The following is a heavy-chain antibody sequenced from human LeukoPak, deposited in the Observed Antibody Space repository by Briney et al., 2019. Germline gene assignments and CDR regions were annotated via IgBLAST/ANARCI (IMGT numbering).Heavy chain of an antibody. CDR1: GGSISSYY. V-gene: IGHV4-4*09. Sequence: SETLSLTCTVSGGSISSYYRSWIRQPPGKGLEWIGYIYTSGSTNYNPSLKSRVTISVDTSKNQFSLKLSSVTAADTAVYYCASEEDYYGSGVGAFDIWGQGTMVTVSS. CDR2: IYTSGST. D-gene: IGHD3-10*01. J-gene: IGHJ3*02. CDR3: ASEEDYYGSGVGAFDI.